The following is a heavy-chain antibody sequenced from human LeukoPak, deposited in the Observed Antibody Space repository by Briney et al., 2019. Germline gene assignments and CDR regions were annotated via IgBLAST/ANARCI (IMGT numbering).Heavy chain of an antibody. D-gene: IGHD3-3*01. Sequence: SETLSLTCTVSGGSISSGSYYWSWIRQPAGKGLEWIGRIYTSGSTNYNPSLKSRVTISVDTSKNQFSLKLSSVTAADTAVYYCARGDLGVVINFAFDIWGQGTMVTVSS. CDR2: IYTSGST. J-gene: IGHJ3*02. V-gene: IGHV4-61*02. CDR3: ARGDLGVVINFAFDI. CDR1: GGSISSGSYY.